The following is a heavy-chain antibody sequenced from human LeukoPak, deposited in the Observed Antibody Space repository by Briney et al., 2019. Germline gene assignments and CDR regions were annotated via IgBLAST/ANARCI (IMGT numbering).Heavy chain of an antibody. CDR1: GYSFTSYW. CDR3: ARIPSTSVILFDY. Sequence: GESLKISCKGSGYSFTSYWIGWVRQMPGKGLEWMGIIYPGDSDTRYSSSFQGQVTISADKSISTAYLQWSSLKASDTAMYYCARIPSTSVILFDYWGQGTLVTVSS. CDR2: IYPGDSDT. V-gene: IGHV5-51*01. D-gene: IGHD2-2*01. J-gene: IGHJ4*02.